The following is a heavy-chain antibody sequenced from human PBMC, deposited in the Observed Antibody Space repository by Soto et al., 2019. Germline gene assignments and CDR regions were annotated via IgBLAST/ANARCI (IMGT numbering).Heavy chain of an antibody. J-gene: IGHJ4*02. Sequence: PGGSLRLSCAASGFTFSSYAMSWVRQAPGKGLEWVSAISGSGGSTYYADSVKGRFTISRDNSKNTLYLQMNSLRAEDTAVYYCAKGSHDFWSGYWSFDYWGQGTLVTSPQ. CDR2: ISGSGGST. CDR1: GFTFSSYA. V-gene: IGHV3-23*01. D-gene: IGHD3-3*01. CDR3: AKGSHDFWSGYWSFDY.